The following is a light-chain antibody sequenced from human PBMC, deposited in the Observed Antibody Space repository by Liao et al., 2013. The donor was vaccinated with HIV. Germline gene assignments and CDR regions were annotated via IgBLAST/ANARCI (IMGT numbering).Light chain of an antibody. CDR2: QDN. CDR3: QAWDSSIYVV. CDR1: KLGDKY. J-gene: IGLJ2*01. V-gene: IGLV3-1*01. Sequence: YELTQPPSVSVSPGQTASITCSGDKLGDKYVCWYQQKPGQSPVLIIYQDNRRPSGIPERFSGSRSGNTATLTISGTQTMDEADYYCQAWDSSIYVVFGGGTKLTVL.